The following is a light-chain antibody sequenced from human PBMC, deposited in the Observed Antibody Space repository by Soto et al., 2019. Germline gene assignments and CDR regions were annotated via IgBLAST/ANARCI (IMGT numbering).Light chain of an antibody. J-gene: IGKJ2*01. CDR1: QSVTSY. CDR3: QQSYSTQYS. Sequence: DIQMTQSPSSLSASIGDRVTITFRASQSVTSYLNWYQQKPGKAPTLLIYAASSLHSGVPSRFRGGGSGTDFTLTISSLQPEDFATYYCQQSYSTQYSFGQGTKLEIK. V-gene: IGKV1-39*01. CDR2: AAS.